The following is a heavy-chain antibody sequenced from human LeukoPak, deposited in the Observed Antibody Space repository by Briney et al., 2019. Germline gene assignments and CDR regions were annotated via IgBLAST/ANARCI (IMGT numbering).Heavy chain of an antibody. Sequence: ASVKVSCKASGYTFTSYGISWVRQAPGQGLEWMGWISAYNGNTNYAQKLQGRVTMTTDTSTSIAYMELRSLRSDDTAVYYCARDLPRSYCSSTSCHGMDVWGQGTTVTVSS. CDR2: ISAYNGNT. J-gene: IGHJ6*02. D-gene: IGHD2-2*01. CDR1: GYTFTSYG. V-gene: IGHV1-18*01. CDR3: ARDLPRSYCSSTSCHGMDV.